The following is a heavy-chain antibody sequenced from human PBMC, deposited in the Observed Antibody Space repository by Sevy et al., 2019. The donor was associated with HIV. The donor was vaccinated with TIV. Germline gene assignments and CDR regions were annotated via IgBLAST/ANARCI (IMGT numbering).Heavy chain of an antibody. V-gene: IGHV3-33*01. J-gene: IGHJ6*02. CDR2: IWYDGSNK. D-gene: IGHD6-6*01. CDR3: VRGIAARPRGMDV. Sequence: GGSLRLSCAASGFTFSSYGMHWVRQAPGKGLEWVAVIWYDGSNKYYADSVKGRFTISRDNSKNTLYLQMNSLRAEDTAVDYCVRGIAARPRGMDVWGQGTTVTVSS. CDR1: GFTFSSYG.